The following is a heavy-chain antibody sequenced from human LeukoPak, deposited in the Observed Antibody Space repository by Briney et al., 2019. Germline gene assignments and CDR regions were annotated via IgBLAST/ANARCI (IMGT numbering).Heavy chain of an antibody. CDR1: GGSISSSNW. D-gene: IGHD5-24*01. Sequence: PSGTLSLTCAVSGGSISSSNWWSWVRQPPGKGLEWIGEIYHSGSTNYNPSLKSRVTISVDKSKNQFSLKLSSVTAADTAVYYCARGRDGRQEYYFDYWGQGTLVTVSS. CDR2: IYHSGST. CDR3: ARGRDGRQEYYFDY. V-gene: IGHV4-4*02. J-gene: IGHJ4*02.